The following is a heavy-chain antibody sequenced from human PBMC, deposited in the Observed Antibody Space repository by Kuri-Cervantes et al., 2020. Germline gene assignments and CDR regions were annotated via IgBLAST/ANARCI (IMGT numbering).Heavy chain of an antibody. V-gene: IGHV1-18*01. CDR1: GYTFTSYG. D-gene: IGHD2-15*01. CDR2: ISAYNGNT. J-gene: IGHJ4*02. CDR3: ARDQGGSSPAVYFDY. Sequence: AVKVSCKASGYTFTSYGISWVRQAPGQGLEWMGWISAYNGNTNYAQKLQGRVTMTTDTSTSTAYMELRSLRSDDTAVYYCARDQGGSSPAVYFDYWGQGTLVTVSS.